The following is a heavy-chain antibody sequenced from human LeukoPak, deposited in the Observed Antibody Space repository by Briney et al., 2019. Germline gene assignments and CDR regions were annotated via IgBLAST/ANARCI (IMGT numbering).Heavy chain of an antibody. J-gene: IGHJ3*02. D-gene: IGHD1-26*01. Sequence: SETLSLTCAVSGYSISSGYYWGWIRQPPGKGLEWIGSIYHSGSTYYNPSLKSRVTISVDTSKNQFSLKLSSVTAADTAVYYCARISSWELLDDAFDIWGQGTMVTVSS. CDR2: IYHSGST. CDR1: GYSISSGYY. V-gene: IGHV4-38-2*01. CDR3: ARISSWELLDDAFDI.